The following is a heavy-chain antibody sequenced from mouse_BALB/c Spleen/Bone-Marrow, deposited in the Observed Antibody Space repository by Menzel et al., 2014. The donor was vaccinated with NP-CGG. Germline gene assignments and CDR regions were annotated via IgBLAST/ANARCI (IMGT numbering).Heavy chain of an antibody. CDR2: ISSGGNT. CDR1: GFTFSSYA. CDR3: ARGGELRPWFAH. V-gene: IGHV5-6-5*01. J-gene: IGHJ3*01. Sequence: EVNVVDSGGGLVKPGGSLKPSCAASGFTFSSYAMSWVRQTPEKRLEWVASISSGGNTYYPDSMKGRFTISRDNARNILYLQMSSLRSEDTAMYYCARGGELRPWFAHWGQGTLVTVSA. D-gene: IGHD2-4*01.